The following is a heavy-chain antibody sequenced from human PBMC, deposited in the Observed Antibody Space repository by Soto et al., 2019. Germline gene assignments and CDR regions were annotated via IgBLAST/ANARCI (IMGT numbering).Heavy chain of an antibody. Sequence: QVQLVESGGGLVKPGGSLRLSCAASGFTFSDYYMSWIRQAPGKGLEWVSYINSSSSYTHYADSVKGRFTISRDNAKNSLNLQLNSLRAEETAVYYCGSTIVAAGGRRYFDLWGRGTLVTVS. CDR2: INSSSSYT. CDR1: GFTFSDYY. J-gene: IGHJ2*01. CDR3: GSTIVAAGGRRYFDL. V-gene: IGHV3-11*05. D-gene: IGHD6-13*01.